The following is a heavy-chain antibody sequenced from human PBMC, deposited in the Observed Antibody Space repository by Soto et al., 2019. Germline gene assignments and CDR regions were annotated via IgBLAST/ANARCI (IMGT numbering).Heavy chain of an antibody. CDR3: AGGNALDV. V-gene: IGHV3-7*01. CDR1: RFTFSTYW. J-gene: IGHJ6*02. CDR2: IHQDGNEK. Sequence: PWGSLRLSCAASRFTFSTYWMTWVRLTPGKGLEWVANIHQDGNEKYYMDSVKGRFTISRDNAKNSLYLQMTSLRAEDTAVYYCAGGNALDVWGQGTTVTVSS.